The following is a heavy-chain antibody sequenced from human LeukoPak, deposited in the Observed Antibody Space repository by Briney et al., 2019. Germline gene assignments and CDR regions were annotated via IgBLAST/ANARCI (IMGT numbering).Heavy chain of an antibody. Sequence: GASVKVSCKASGYTFTSYGISWVRQAPGQGLEWMGWISAYNGNTNYAQKLQGRVTMTTDTSTSTAYMELRSLRSDDTAVYYCARDREDYCGSGSYSSQPFDYWGQGTLVTVSS. J-gene: IGHJ4*02. D-gene: IGHD3-10*01. CDR2: ISAYNGNT. CDR3: ARDREDYCGSGSYSSQPFDY. CDR1: GYTFTSYG. V-gene: IGHV1-18*01.